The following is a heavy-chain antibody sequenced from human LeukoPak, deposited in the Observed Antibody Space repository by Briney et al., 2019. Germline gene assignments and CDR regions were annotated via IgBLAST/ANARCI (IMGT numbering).Heavy chain of an antibody. D-gene: IGHD5-12*01. CDR1: GGSISSDDYY. CDR3: ARGGVGGYDYFDS. J-gene: IGHJ4*02. Sequence: SETLSLTCTVSGGSISSDDYYWSWIRQPPGKGLEWIGHTTYSGSADYSPSLRSRVTMSVDTSKNQFSLKLNSVTAAETAMYFCARGGVGGYDYFDSWGQGTLVAVSS. V-gene: IGHV4-30-4*01. CDR2: TTYSGSA.